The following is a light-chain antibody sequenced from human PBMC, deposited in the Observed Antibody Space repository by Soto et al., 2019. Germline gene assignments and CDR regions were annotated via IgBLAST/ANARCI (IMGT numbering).Light chain of an antibody. Sequence: EIVMTQSPDTLSVSPGEGVTLSCRASQSVSSDLAWYQQKPGQSPRLLMYGASTRATDIPARFSGGGSGTEFTLTISSLQSEDVAIYYCQHYHDWPPITFGPGTKVEIK. CDR3: QHYHDWPPIT. J-gene: IGKJ3*01. CDR2: GAS. V-gene: IGKV3-15*01. CDR1: QSVSSD.